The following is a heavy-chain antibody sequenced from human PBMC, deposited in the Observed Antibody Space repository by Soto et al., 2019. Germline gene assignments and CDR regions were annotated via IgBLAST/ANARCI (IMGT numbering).Heavy chain of an antibody. CDR2: IIPIFGTA. CDR3: ARASGSDRQAEFYYFDY. J-gene: IGHJ4*02. Sequence: QVQLVQSGAEVKKPGSSVKVSCKASGGTFSSYAISWVRQAPGPGLEWMGGIIPIFGTANYAQKFQGRVTITADKATSTAYMELSSLRSEDTAVYYCARASGSDRQAEFYYFDYWGQGTLVTVSS. CDR1: GGTFSSYA. V-gene: IGHV1-69*06. D-gene: IGHD3-10*01.